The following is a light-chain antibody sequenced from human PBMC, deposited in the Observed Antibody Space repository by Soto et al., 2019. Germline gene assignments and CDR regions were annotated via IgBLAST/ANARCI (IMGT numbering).Light chain of an antibody. J-gene: IGKJ4*01. Sequence: EIVLTQSPATLSLSPGERATLSCRASQSVSSYLAWYQQKPGQAPRLLIYDASNRATGIPARFSGSGSGTDFTLTIRSLDPEDFAVYYCQQRSNWLTFGGGTKVDIK. CDR2: DAS. CDR3: QQRSNWLT. CDR1: QSVSSY. V-gene: IGKV3-11*01.